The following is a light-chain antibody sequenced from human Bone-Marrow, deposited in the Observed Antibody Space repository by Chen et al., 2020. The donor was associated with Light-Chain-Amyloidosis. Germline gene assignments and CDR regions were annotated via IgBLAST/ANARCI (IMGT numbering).Light chain of an antibody. CDR1: SSDVGGYNY. J-gene: IGLJ2*01. V-gene: IGLV2-14*01. CDR2: DVS. CDR3: SSYTSLGVV. Sequence: QSALTQPASVSGSPGQSITISCTGTSSDVGGYNYVSWYQQHPGKAPKLMIYDVSNRPSGVSNRFSGSKYGNTASLSITGLQAEDEADYYGSSYTSLGVVFGGGTKLTVL.